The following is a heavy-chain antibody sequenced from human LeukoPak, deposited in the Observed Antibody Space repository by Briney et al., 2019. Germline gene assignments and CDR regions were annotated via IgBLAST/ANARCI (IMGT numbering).Heavy chain of an antibody. J-gene: IGHJ6*02. CDR1: GYTFTGYY. CDR2: INPNSGGT. CDR3: ARVDCSTSCYYYYYGMDV. D-gene: IGHD2-2*01. V-gene: IGHV1-2*02. Sequence: ASVKVSCKASGYTFTGYYMHWVRQAPGQGLEWMGWINPNSGGTNYAQKFQGRVTMTRDTPISTAYMELSRLRSDDTAVYYCARVDCSTSCYYYYYGMDVWGRGTTVTVSS.